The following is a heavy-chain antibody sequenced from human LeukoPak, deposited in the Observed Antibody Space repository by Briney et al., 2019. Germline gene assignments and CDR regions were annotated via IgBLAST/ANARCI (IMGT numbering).Heavy chain of an antibody. CDR3: ARHGSTFYSSSSNWFDP. Sequence: SETLSLTCTVTGGSISSYYWSWIRQPPGKGLEWRGYIYYSGSTNYNPSLKSRVTISVDTSKNQFSLKLSSVTAADTAVYYCARHGSTFYSSSSNWFDPWGQGTLVTVSS. CDR2: IYYSGST. J-gene: IGHJ5*02. V-gene: IGHV4-59*08. D-gene: IGHD6-13*01. CDR1: GGSISSYY.